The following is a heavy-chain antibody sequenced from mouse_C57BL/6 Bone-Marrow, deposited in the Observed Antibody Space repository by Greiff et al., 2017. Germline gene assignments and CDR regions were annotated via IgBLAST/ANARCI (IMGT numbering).Heavy chain of an antibody. CDR2: IHPNSGST. CDR1: GYTFTSYW. V-gene: IGHV1-64*01. Sequence: QVQLQQPGAELVKPGASVKLSCKASGYTFTSYWMHWVKQRPGQGLEWIGMIHPNSGSTNYNEKFKSKDTLTVDKSSSTAYMQLSSLTSEDSAVYYCARFWLLRDYWGQGTTLTVSS. D-gene: IGHD2-3*01. CDR3: ARFWLLRDY. J-gene: IGHJ2*01.